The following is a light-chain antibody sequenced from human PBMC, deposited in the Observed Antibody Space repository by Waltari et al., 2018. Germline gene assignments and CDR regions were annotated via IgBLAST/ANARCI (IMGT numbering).Light chain of an antibody. CDR2: AAS. V-gene: IGKV1-39*01. J-gene: IGKJ1*01. Sequence: DIQMTQSPSSLSASVGDTVTITCRTSQNIYRSLTWYHQRPGNAPKLLIFAASTLQSGGSSRLSGSGSGTDFTLTISGLHPEDFATYFCQQSHRSPWTFGQGTQVDI. CDR1: QNIYRS. CDR3: QQSHRSPWT.